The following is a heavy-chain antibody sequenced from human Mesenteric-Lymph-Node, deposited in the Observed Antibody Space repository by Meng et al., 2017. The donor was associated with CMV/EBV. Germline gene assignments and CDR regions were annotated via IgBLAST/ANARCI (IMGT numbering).Heavy chain of an antibody. CDR3: AKVASSGWYGSLDY. CDR2: ISYEGTVK. J-gene: IGHJ4*02. D-gene: IGHD6-19*01. V-gene: IGHV3-30-3*01. CDR1: GFSFSNYA. Sequence: GESLKISCAASGFSFSNYAMHWVRQAPGKGLEWVAVISYEGTVKYYADSVKGRFTISSDNSKNTLYLQMNSLRAEDTAVYYCAKVASSGWYGSLDYWGQGTLVTVSS.